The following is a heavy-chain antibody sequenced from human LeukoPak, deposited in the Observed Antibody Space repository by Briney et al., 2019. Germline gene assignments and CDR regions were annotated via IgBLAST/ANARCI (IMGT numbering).Heavy chain of an antibody. CDR1: GFTFNAYW. D-gene: IGHD3-16*01. CDR3: ARAVGDY. J-gene: IGHJ4*02. V-gene: IGHV3-74*01. Sequence: GGSLRLSCAASGFTFNAYWMHWVRQAPGQGLVWVSRTDTEGTSTHYADSVKGRFTISRDNAKNSLYLQMNSLRAEDTAVYYCARAVGDYWGQGTLVTVSS. CDR2: TDTEGTST.